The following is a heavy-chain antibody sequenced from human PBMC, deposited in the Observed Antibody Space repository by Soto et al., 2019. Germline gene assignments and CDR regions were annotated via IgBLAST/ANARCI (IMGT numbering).Heavy chain of an antibody. CDR3: AWSTSPLYTMDV. J-gene: IGHJ6*02. CDR1: EYSFTNYW. Sequence: GESLKISCKGSEYSFTNYWIGWVRQTPGKGLEWMGTVYPSDSDTRYSPSFRGQVTISADKSITTAYLQWSRLKASDTAIYYCAWSTSPLYTMDVRGPRTTVTVSS. D-gene: IGHD2-2*02. CDR2: VYPSDSDT. V-gene: IGHV5-51*01.